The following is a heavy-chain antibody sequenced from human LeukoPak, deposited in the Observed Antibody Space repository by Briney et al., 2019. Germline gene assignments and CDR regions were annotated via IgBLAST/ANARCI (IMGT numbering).Heavy chain of an antibody. V-gene: IGHV4-34*01. J-gene: IGHJ4*01. CDR1: GGSFSGYY. Sequence: SETLSLTCAVYGGSFSGYYWSWIRQRPGKGLEWIGEINHSGSTNYNPSLKSRVTISVDTSKNQFSLKLSSVTAADTAVYYCARGPGLRWPLPFAYWGQGTLVTVSS. CDR3: ARGPGLRWPLPFAY. CDR2: INHSGST. D-gene: IGHD4-23*01.